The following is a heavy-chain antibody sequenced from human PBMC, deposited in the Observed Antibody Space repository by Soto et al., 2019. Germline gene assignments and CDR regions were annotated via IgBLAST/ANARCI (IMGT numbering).Heavy chain of an antibody. Sequence: QVQLVQSGAEVKKPGSSVRVSCKVSGGTFSSYAITWVRQAPGQGLEWVGRIIPIYDITNYAQRLQGRVTITADKSTNTAYMELSSLTSEDTAVYYCARGKSITPRKNYYYMDVWGKGTAVTVSS. V-gene: IGHV1-69*04. CDR3: ARGKSITPRKNYYYMDV. J-gene: IGHJ6*03. CDR1: GGTFSSYA. CDR2: IIPIYDIT. D-gene: IGHD1-20*01.